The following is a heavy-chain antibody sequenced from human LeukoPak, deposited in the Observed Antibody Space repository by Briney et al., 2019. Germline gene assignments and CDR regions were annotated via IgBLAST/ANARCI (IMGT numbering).Heavy chain of an antibody. J-gene: IGHJ5*02. CDR1: GFTFSSYS. D-gene: IGHD6-19*01. V-gene: IGHV3-30*18. CDR3: AKDRKVAA. CDR2: ISYDGSNK. Sequence: GGSLRLSCAASGFTFSSYSMNWVRQAPGKGLEWVAVISYDGSNKYYADSVKGRFTISRDNSKNTLYLQMNSLRAGDTAVYYCAKDRKVAAWGQGTLVTVSS.